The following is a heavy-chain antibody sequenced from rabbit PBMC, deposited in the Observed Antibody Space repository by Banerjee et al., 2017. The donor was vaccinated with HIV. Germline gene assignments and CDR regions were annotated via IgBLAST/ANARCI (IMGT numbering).Heavy chain of an antibody. CDR2: INSNTGNT. CDR3: ARGYWTDGLHL. J-gene: IGHJ3*01. Sequence: QEPLKESGGGLVTPGGNLTLTCTASGFSFSSNYWLCWVRQAPGKGLEWIACINSNTGNTVYASWAKGPFTISKTSSTTVTLQMTSLTAADTATYFCARGYWTDGLHLWGQGTLVTVS. V-gene: IGHV1S45*01. CDR1: GFSFSSNYW. D-gene: IGHD1-1*01.